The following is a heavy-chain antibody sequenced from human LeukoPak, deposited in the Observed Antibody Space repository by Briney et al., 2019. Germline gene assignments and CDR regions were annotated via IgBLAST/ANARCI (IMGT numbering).Heavy chain of an antibody. D-gene: IGHD6-19*01. Sequence: SDTLSLTCTVSGYSITSSNCWGWIRQPPGKGLEWIGYIFYNGGAYYNTSLNSRVTMSMDASKNQFSLKLRSVTAVDTAMYYCVRNQAEASNHGAMDIWGQGTMVTVSS. V-gene: IGHV4-28*01. CDR1: GYSITSSNC. CDR3: VRNQAEASNHGAMDI. J-gene: IGHJ3*02. CDR2: IFYNGGA.